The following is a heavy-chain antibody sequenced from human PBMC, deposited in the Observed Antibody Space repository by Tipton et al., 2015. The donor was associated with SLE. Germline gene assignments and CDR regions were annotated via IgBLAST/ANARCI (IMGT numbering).Heavy chain of an antibody. CDR1: GYSISSGYY. D-gene: IGHD3-3*01. CDR3: ARRSGAIFGVVIMYYYYGMDV. CDR2: VYHSGTT. Sequence: TLSLTCTASGYSISSGYYWGWIRQPPGKGLEWIGSVYHSGTTYYKPSLKSRLIISVDTSKNQFSLKLSSVTAADTAVYYCARRSGAIFGVVIMYYYYGMDVWGQGTTVTVSS. V-gene: IGHV4-38-2*02. J-gene: IGHJ6*02.